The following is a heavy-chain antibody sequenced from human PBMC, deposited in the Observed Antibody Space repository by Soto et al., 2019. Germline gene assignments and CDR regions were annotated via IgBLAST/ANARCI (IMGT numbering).Heavy chain of an antibody. J-gene: IGHJ4*02. V-gene: IGHV2-5*02. Sequence: QITLKESGPTLVKPTQTLTLTCTFSGFSLSTSGVGVGWIRQPPGKALEWLALIYWDDDKRYSPSLKSRLTITKDTSKNQVVLTMTNMDPVDTATYYCANSPSWGALNYFNYWGQGTLVTVSS. CDR3: ANSPSWGALNYFNY. D-gene: IGHD1-26*01. CDR1: GFSLSTSGVG. CDR2: IYWDDDK.